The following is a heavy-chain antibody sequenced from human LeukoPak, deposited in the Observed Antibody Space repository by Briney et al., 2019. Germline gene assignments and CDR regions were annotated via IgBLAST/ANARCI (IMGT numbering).Heavy chain of an antibody. Sequence: SETLSLTCTVSGGSISGSSYYWGWIRQPPGKGLEWIGSIYYSGSTYYNPSPKSRVTISVDTSKNQFSLKLSSVTAADTAVYYCARLPYSYGSFFDYWGQGTLVTVSS. V-gene: IGHV4-39*01. CDR1: GGSISGSSYY. CDR3: ARLPYSYGSFFDY. D-gene: IGHD5-18*01. CDR2: IYYSGST. J-gene: IGHJ4*02.